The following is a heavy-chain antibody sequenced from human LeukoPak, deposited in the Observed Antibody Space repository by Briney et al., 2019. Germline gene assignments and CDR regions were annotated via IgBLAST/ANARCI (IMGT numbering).Heavy chain of an antibody. Sequence: SETLSLTCTVSGGSISSDNHYWGWIRQSPGKGLEWIGSIYYSGSTYYNPSLKSRVTISVDTSKNQFSLKLSSVTAADTAVYYCASGEYFDWLLTWDVSHDDYWGQGTLVTVSS. CDR2: IYYSGST. CDR3: ASGEYFDWLLTWDVSHDDY. CDR1: GGSISSDNHY. V-gene: IGHV4-39*01. J-gene: IGHJ4*02. D-gene: IGHD3-9*01.